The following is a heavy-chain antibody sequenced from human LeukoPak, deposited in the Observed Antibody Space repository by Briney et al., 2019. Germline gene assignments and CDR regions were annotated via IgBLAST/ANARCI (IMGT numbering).Heavy chain of an antibody. Sequence: GGSLRLSCAASGFTFSSYAMSWVRQAPGKGLEWVSSISSSSSYIYYADSVKGRFTISRDNAKNSLYLQMNSLRAEDTAVYYCARVPGLGAFDIWGQGTMVTVSS. J-gene: IGHJ3*02. CDR2: ISSSSSYI. V-gene: IGHV3-21*01. D-gene: IGHD1-14*01. CDR3: ARVPGLGAFDI. CDR1: GFTFSSYA.